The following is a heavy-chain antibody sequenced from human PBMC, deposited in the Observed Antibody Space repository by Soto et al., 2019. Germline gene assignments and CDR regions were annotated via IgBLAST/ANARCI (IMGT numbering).Heavy chain of an antibody. J-gene: IGHJ6*02. CDR1: GFSLSTSGMC. CDR2: IDWDDDK. Sequence: SGPTLVNPTQTLTLTCTFSGFSLSTSGMCVSWIRQPPGKALEWLALIDWDDDKYYSTSLKTRLTISKDTSKNQVVLTMTNMDPVDTATYYCARIVVDGFHYHYGMDVWGQGTTVTGSS. CDR3: ARIVVDGFHYHYGMDV. D-gene: IGHD2-15*01. V-gene: IGHV2-70*01.